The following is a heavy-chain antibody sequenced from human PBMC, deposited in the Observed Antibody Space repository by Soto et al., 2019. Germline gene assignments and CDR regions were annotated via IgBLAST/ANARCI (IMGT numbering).Heavy chain of an antibody. Sequence: QVQLVQSGAEVKKPGASVKVSYKASGYTFTSYYMRWVRQAPGQGLEWMGIINPSGGSTSYAQKFQGRVTMTRDTSTITVYMELSSLRSEDTAVYYCARDPLDGRFDYWGQGTLVTVSS. CDR2: INPSGGST. CDR1: GYTFTSYY. D-gene: IGHD1-1*01. J-gene: IGHJ4*02. CDR3: ARDPLDGRFDY. V-gene: IGHV1-46*01.